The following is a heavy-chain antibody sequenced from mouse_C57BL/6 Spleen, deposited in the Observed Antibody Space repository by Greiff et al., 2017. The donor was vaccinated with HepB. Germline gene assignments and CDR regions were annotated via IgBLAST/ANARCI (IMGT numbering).Heavy chain of an antibody. V-gene: IGHV1-72*01. CDR3: ARRDYTVYYYAMDY. CDR2: IDPNSGGT. Sequence: QVQLKQPGAELVKPGASVKLSCKASGYTFTSYWMHWVKQRPGRGLEWIGRIDPNSGGTKYNEKFKSKATLTVDKPSSTAYMQLSSLTSEDSAVYYCARRDYTVYYYAMDYWGQGTSVTVSS. J-gene: IGHJ4*01. D-gene: IGHD2-12*01. CDR1: GYTFTSYW.